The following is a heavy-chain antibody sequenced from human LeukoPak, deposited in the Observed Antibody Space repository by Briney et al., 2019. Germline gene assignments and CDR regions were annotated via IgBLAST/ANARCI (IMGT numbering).Heavy chain of an antibody. CDR1: GFTVSSNY. J-gene: IGHJ4*02. D-gene: IGHD2-21*02. Sequence: GGSLRLSCAASGFTVSSNYMSWVRQAPGKGLEWVSVIYSGGSTYYADSVKGRFTISRDNAKNSLYLQMNSLRAEDTAVYYCARAAPYCGGDCYSSDYWGQGTLVTVSS. CDR2: IYSGGST. V-gene: IGHV3-66*01. CDR3: ARAAPYCGGDCYSSDY.